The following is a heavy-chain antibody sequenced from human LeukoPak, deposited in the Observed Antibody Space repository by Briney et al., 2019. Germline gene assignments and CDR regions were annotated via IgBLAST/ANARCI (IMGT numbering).Heavy chain of an antibody. J-gene: IGHJ4*02. D-gene: IGHD6-19*01. CDR1: GFTFSSYS. CDR3: ASAVAGKVFDY. Sequence: GGSLRLSCAASGFTFSSYSMNWVRQAPGKGLEWVSYISSSSSTIYYADSVKGRFTISRDNAKNSLYLQMNSLRAEDTAVYYCASAVAGKVFDYWGQGTLVTVSS. V-gene: IGHV3-48*04. CDR2: ISSSSSTI.